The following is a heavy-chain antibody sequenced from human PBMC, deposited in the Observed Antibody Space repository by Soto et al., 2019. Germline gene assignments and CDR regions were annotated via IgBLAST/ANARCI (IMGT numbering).Heavy chain of an antibody. J-gene: IGHJ6*02. Sequence: PGGSLRLSCAASGFTFSSYSMNWVRQAPGKGLEWVSSISSSSSYIYYADSVKGRFTISRDNAKNSLYLQMNSLRAEDTAVYYCARVGGYGDYVTDYGMDVWGQGTTVTVSS. CDR3: ARVGGYGDYVTDYGMDV. D-gene: IGHD4-17*01. V-gene: IGHV3-21*01. CDR2: ISSSSSYI. CDR1: GFTFSSYS.